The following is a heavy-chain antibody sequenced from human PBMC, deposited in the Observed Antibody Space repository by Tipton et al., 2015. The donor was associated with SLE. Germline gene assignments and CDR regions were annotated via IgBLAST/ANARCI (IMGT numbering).Heavy chain of an antibody. V-gene: IGHV4-59*01. CDR3: ARGRGWSSGYFDL. D-gene: IGHD1-26*01. CDR1: GGSISSYY. Sequence: TLSLTCTVSGGSISSYYWSWIRQPPGKGLEWIGYIYYSVSTNYNPSLKSRVTISVDTSKNQFSLKLSSVTATDTAVYYCARGRGWSSGYFDLWGRGTLVTVSS. CDR2: IYYSVST. J-gene: IGHJ2*01.